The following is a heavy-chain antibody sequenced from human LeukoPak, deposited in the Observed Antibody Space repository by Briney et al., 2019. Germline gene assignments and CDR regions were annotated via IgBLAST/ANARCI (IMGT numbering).Heavy chain of an antibody. CDR2: IIPNFGTE. D-gene: IGHD3-9*01. V-gene: IGHV1-69*06. J-gene: IGHJ6*04. CDR3: ARDGLYDTPPV. CDR1: GCTFSNYA. Sequence: ASSVKVSCKASGCTFSNYAISWLRQAPGQGLEWMGGIIPNFGTENYAQKFQGRVTITADKSTSTAYMELSSLRSEDTAVYYCARDGLYDTPPVWGKGTTVSVSS.